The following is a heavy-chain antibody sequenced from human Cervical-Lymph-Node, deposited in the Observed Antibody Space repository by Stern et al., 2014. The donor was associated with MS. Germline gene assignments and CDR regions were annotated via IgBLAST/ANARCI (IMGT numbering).Heavy chain of an antibody. CDR1: GFSLTTSGMC. D-gene: IGHD6-6*01. CDR3: ARFYSSSSFADAFDI. J-gene: IGHJ3*02. Sequence: VTLXXXGPALVKPTQTLTLTCTFSGFSLTTSGMCVSWIRQPPGKALEWLAFIDWDDDKSYNTSLKTRLTISKDTSKNQVVLTMTNMDPVDTATYYCARFYSSSSFADAFDIWGQGTMVTVSS. V-gene: IGHV2-70*01. CDR2: IDWDDDK.